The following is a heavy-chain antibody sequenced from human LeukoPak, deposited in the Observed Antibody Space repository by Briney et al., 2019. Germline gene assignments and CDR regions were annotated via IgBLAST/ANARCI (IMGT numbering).Heavy chain of an antibody. CDR2: TYSSGTI. CDR1: GGPISNYY. Sequence: KPSETLSLTCSVSGGPISNYYWSWIRQPAGKGLEWIGRTYSSGTINYNPSLKSRVTMSVDTSKNQFSLKLSSVTAADTAVYYCARGAYYYESTSWGQGALVTVSS. J-gene: IGHJ4*02. CDR3: ARGAYYYESTS. D-gene: IGHD3-22*01. V-gene: IGHV4-4*07.